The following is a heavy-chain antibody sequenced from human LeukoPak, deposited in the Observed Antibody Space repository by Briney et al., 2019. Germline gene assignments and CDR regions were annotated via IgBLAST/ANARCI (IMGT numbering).Heavy chain of an antibody. D-gene: IGHD2-2*01. CDR2: INHSGST. Sequence: PLETLSLTCAVYGGSFSDYYWSWIRQPPGKGLEWIGEINHSGSTNYNPSLKSRVTISVDTSKNQFSLKLSSVTAADTAVYYCARADIVVVPAATDGGGGMDVWGKGTTVTVSS. J-gene: IGHJ6*04. CDR1: GGSFSDYY. CDR3: ARADIVVVPAATDGGGGMDV. V-gene: IGHV4-34*01.